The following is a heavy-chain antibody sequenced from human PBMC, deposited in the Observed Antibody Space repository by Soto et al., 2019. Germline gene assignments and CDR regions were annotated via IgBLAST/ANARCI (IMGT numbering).Heavy chain of an antibody. D-gene: IGHD5-12*01. J-gene: IGHJ4*02. V-gene: IGHV1-3*01. CDR3: AREGDHSDSDYGLDY. CDR2: IIGGSGNT. Sequence: QVQLVQSGAEVQKPGASVKVSCKASGYTFTRFAIHWVRQAPGQRLEWMGWIIGGSGNTKYSQKFEGRVTITRDTSAGTVYMEVSSLRSGDTAVYYCAREGDHSDSDYGLDYWGQGTLVTVSS. CDR1: GYTFTRFA.